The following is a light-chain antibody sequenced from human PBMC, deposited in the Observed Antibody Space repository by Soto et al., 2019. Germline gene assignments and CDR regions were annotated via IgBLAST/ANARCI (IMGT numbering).Light chain of an antibody. V-gene: IGKV3-15*01. CDR1: QSIGGS. CDR3: QQYANWWA. Sequence: EIVMTQSPATLSVSPGERVTLSCRASQSIGGSLAWYQQKPGQAPSLLIYGTSNRATGVPARFSGSGSGTDFTLTISRLQSEDFAVYYCQQYANWWAFGQGTKVEIK. J-gene: IGKJ1*01. CDR2: GTS.